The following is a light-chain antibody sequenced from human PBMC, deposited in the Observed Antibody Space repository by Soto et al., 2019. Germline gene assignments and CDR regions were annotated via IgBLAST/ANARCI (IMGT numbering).Light chain of an antibody. CDR2: DAS. CDR1: QSVGRDY. V-gene: IGKV3-20*01. CDR3: QQYASSPIT. Sequence: ENVLTQSPGTLSLSPGERATLSCRASQSVGRDYLAWFQQKPGQAPRLLINDASRRATGIPDRFSGSGSGTDFTLTINRLEPEDFAIYYCQQYASSPITFGQGSRVDIK. J-gene: IGKJ5*01.